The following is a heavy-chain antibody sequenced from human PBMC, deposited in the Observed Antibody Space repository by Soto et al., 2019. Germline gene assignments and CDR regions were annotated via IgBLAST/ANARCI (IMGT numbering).Heavy chain of an antibody. Sequence: QVQLVQSGAEVKKPGSSVKVSCKASGGTFSSYAISWVRQAPGQGLEWMGGIIPIFGTANYAQKFQGRVMIIADESTSTAYMELSSMRSEDTAVYYCANGARHTPIGAFDIWGQGTMVTVSS. CDR3: ANGARHTPIGAFDI. D-gene: IGHD1-26*01. J-gene: IGHJ3*02. V-gene: IGHV1-69*01. CDR2: IIPIFGTA. CDR1: GGTFSSYA.